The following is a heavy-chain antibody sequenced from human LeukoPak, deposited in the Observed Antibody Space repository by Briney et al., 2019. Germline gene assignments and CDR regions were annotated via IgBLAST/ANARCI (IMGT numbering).Heavy chain of an antibody. CDR1: GFTFSSYA. CDR3: AKVRKQWLVRGDFAY. J-gene: IGHJ4*02. V-gene: IGHV3-23*01. Sequence: GGSLRLSCAASGFTFSSYAMSWVRQAPGKGLEWVSAISGSGGSTYYADSVKGRFTISRDNSKNTLYLQMNSLRAEDTAVYYCAKVRKQWLVRGDFAYWGQGTLVTVSS. D-gene: IGHD6-19*01. CDR2: ISGSGGST.